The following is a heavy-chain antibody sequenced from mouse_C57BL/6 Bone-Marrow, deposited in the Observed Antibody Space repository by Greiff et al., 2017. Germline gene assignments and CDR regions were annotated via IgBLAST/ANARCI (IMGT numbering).Heavy chain of an antibody. CDR2: IWWDDDK. CDR3: ARISGLLRYYFDY. V-gene: IGHV8-8*01. D-gene: IGHD1-1*01. Sequence: QVTLKESGPGILQPSQTLSLTCSFSGFSLSTFGMGVGWIRQPSGKGLEWLAHIWWDDDKYYNPALKSRLTISKDTSKNHVFLKIANVDTSDTATYSCARISGLLRYYFDYWGQGTTLPVSS. CDR1: GFSLSTFGMG. J-gene: IGHJ2*01.